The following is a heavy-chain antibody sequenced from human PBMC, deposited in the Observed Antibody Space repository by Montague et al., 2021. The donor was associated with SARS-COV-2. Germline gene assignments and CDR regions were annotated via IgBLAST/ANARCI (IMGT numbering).Heavy chain of an antibody. CDR2: ISSSGRS. CDR1: GDSISSGGYY. V-gene: IGHV4-31*03. Sequence: TLSLTCTVSGDSISSGGYYWSWIRQHPGKGLEWLGYISSSGRSFYNPSLRSRLTISLDTSKNQFSLQLSSVTAADTALYYCARVRGSGSYQFDYWGQGTLVTVSS. J-gene: IGHJ4*02. D-gene: IGHD1-26*01. CDR3: ARVRGSGSYQFDY.